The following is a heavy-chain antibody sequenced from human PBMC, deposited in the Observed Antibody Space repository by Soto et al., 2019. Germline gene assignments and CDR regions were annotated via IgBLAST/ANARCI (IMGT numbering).Heavy chain of an antibody. D-gene: IGHD2-15*01. CDR3: AKSPLGYCSGGSCYPPHYFDY. J-gene: IGHJ4*02. CDR1: GFTFSNYA. Sequence: EVQLLDSGGGLVQPGGSLRLSCAASGFTFSNYAMSWVRQAPGKGLEWVSGVGGSGDSTYYADSVKGRFTLSRDNSKDALDLQMNSLRAEDTAVYYCAKSPLGYCSGGSCYPPHYFDYWGQGTLVTVSS. CDR2: VGGSGDST. V-gene: IGHV3-23*01.